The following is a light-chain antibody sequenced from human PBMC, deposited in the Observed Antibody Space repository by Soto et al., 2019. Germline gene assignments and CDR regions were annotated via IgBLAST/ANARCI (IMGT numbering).Light chain of an antibody. V-gene: IGKV3-20*01. CDR3: QQYGSSPRT. J-gene: IGKJ1*01. CDR1: QSVTGSY. Sequence: EFVMTQSPDTLSFSPGERATLSCRASQSVTGSYLAWYQQKPGQAPRLLMHGASTRTTGIPERFSGSGSGTDFTLTISRLEPEDFAVYYCQQYGSSPRTFGQGTKVDIK. CDR2: GAS.